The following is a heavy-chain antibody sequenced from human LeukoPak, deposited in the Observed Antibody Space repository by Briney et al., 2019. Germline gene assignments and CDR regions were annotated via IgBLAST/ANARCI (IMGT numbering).Heavy chain of an antibody. D-gene: IGHD2-2*01. CDR2: IYYSGST. V-gene: IGHV4-61*08. Sequence: SETLSLTCAVSGGSISSGGYYWSWIRQPPGKGLEWIGYIYYSGSTNYNPSLKSRVTISVDTSKNQFSLKLSSVTAADTAVYYCARGASSTFDYWGQGTLVTVSS. CDR3: ARGASSTFDY. CDR1: GGSISSGGYY. J-gene: IGHJ4*02.